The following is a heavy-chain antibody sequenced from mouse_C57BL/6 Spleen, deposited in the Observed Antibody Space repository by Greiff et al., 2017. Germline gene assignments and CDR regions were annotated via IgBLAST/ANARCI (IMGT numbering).Heavy chain of an antibody. Sequence: EVKLMESGGGLVQPKGSLKLSCAASGFTFNTSAMHWVRQAPGKGLEWVARISSKSSNYATYYADSVKDRFTISRDDSQSMLYLQMNNLKTEDTAMYYCVRDSPYYDGSSYGYFDVWGTGTTVTVSS. CDR2: ISSKSSNYAT. V-gene: IGHV10-3*01. CDR1: GFTFNTSA. D-gene: IGHD1-1*01. J-gene: IGHJ1*03. CDR3: VRDSPYYDGSSYGYFDV.